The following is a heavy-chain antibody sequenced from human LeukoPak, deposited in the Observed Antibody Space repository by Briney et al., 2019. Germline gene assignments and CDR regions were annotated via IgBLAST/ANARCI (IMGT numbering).Heavy chain of an antibody. CDR2: ISSSSSTI. V-gene: IGHV3-48*01. Sequence: PGGSLRLSCAASGFTFSSYSMNWVRQAPGKGLEWVSYISSSSSTIYYADPVKGRFTISRDNAKNSLYLQMNSLRAEDTAVYYCARDRITMVRGVPYYYFDYWGQGTLVTVSS. CDR3: ARDRITMVRGVPYYYFDY. J-gene: IGHJ4*02. CDR1: GFTFSSYS. D-gene: IGHD3-10*01.